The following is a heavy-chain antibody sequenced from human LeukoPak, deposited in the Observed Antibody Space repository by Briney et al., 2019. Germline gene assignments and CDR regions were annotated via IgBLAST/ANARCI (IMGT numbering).Heavy chain of an antibody. CDR1: GFTFSSYS. D-gene: IGHD4-17*01. Sequence: TTGGSLRLSCEASGFTFSSYSINWVRQAPGKGLEWVSSSTSSSRYICYAYSVKGRFTISRDNAKNSLYLQMNSLRAEDTAVYYCARDHYGDYGFDYWGQGTLVTVSS. CDR2: STSSSRYI. V-gene: IGHV3-21*01. J-gene: IGHJ4*02. CDR3: ARDHYGDYGFDY.